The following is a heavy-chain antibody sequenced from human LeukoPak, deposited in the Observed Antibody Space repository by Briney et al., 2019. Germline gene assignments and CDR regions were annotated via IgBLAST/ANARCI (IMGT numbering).Heavy chain of an antibody. CDR2: IYYSGST. CDR3: ARHWPQYDSSGYYGRFDY. Sequence: MASETLSLTCTVSGGSISSSSYYWGWIRQPPGKGLEWIGSIYYSGSTYYNPSLKSQVTISVDTSKNQFSLKLSSVTAADTAVYYCARHWPQYDSSGYYGRFDYWGQGTLVTVSS. J-gene: IGHJ4*02. CDR1: GGSISSSSYY. D-gene: IGHD3-22*01. V-gene: IGHV4-39*01.